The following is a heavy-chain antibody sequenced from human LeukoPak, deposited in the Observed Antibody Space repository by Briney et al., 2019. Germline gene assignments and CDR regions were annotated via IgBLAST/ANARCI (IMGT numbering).Heavy chain of an antibody. J-gene: IGHJ4*02. CDR1: GFTFSSYA. D-gene: IGHD2-2*01. CDR2: ISGSGGST. Sequence: PGGSLRLSCAASGFTFSSYAMSWVRQAPGKGREWVSAISGSGGSTDYADSVKGRLTISRDNSKVTLYRQMNSLRAEDTAVYYCAKRRNYCSSTSCYWLPDYWGQGTLVTVSS. CDR3: AKRRNYCSSTSCYWLPDY. V-gene: IGHV3-23*01.